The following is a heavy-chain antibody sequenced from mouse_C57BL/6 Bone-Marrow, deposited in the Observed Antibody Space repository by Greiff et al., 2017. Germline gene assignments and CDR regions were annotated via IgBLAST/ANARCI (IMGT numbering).Heavy chain of an antibody. Sequence: EVQLQQSVAELVRPGASVKLSCTASGFNIKNTYMHWVKQRPEQGLEWIGRIDPENGNTKYAPKFQGKATITADTSSNTAYLQRISLTSEDTAIYYCARGDYYCSSYQAWFAYWGQGTLVTVSA. V-gene: IGHV14-3*01. CDR1: GFNIKNTY. CDR3: ARGDYYCSSYQAWFAY. J-gene: IGHJ3*01. D-gene: IGHD1-1*01. CDR2: IDPENGNT.